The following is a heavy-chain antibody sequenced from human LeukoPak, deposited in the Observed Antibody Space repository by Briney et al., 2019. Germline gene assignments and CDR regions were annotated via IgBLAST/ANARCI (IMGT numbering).Heavy chain of an antibody. CDR3: ARGRKGEQQLVHWFDP. CDR2: IYYSGST. Sequence: SQTLSLTCTVSGGSISSGDYYWSWIRQPPGKGLEWIGYIYYSGSTYYNPSLKSRVTISVDRSKNQFSLKLSSVTAADTAVYYCARGRKGEQQLVHWFDPWGQGTLVTVSS. CDR1: GGSISSGDYY. D-gene: IGHD6-13*01. J-gene: IGHJ5*02. V-gene: IGHV4-30-4*01.